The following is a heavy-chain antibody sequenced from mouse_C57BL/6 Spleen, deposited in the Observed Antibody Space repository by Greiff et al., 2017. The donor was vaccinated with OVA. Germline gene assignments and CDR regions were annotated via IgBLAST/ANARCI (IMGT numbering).Heavy chain of an antibody. D-gene: IGHD2-3*01. CDR3: ARRGDGYYGWYFDV. CDR1: GYTFTSYW. J-gene: IGHJ1*03. CDR2: IDPSDSET. V-gene: IGHV1-52*01. Sequence: QVQLQQPGAELVRPGSSVKLSCKASGYTFTSYWMHWVKQRPIQGLEWIGNIDPSDSETHYNQKFKDKATLTVDKSSSTAYMQLSSLTSEDSAFYYCARRGDGYYGWYFDVWGTGTTVTVSS.